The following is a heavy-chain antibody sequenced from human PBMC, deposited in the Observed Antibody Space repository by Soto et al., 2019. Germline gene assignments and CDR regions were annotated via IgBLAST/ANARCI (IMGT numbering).Heavy chain of an antibody. CDR2: MQPSSGRT. CDR1: GYSFTSLD. Sequence: QVQLVQPGAEVREPGASVKVSCKASGYSFTSLDINWVRQTTGQGLEWMGWMQPSSGRTGYAQKFQGRVTMTRDTSRNPAYMELSSLTSDDTAFYYCARGVTAGVDYWGQGTLVTVSS. J-gene: IGHJ4*02. CDR3: ARGVTAGVDY. D-gene: IGHD1-26*01. V-gene: IGHV1-8*01.